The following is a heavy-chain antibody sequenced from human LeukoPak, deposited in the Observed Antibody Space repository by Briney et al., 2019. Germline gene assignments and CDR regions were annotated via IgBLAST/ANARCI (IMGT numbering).Heavy chain of an antibody. J-gene: IGHJ4*02. CDR2: IYSGGST. V-gene: IGHV3-53*01. Sequence: PGGSLRLSCAASGFTVSSNYMSWVRQAPGKGLEWVSVIYSGGSTYYADSVKGRFTISRDNSKNTLYLQMNSLRAEDTAVYYCARDLRIKHGWYFDYWGQGTLVTVSS. D-gene: IGHD6-19*01. CDR1: GFTVSSNY. CDR3: ARDLRIKHGWYFDY.